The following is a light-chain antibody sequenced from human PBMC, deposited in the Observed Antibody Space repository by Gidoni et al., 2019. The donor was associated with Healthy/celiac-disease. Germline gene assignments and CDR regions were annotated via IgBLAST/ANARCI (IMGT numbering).Light chain of an antibody. Sequence: QSALTQPASMSGSPGQSITISCTGTSSDVGGYNYVSWYQQHPGKAPKLIIYDVTNRPSGVSNRFSGSKSGNTASLTISGLQAEDEADYYCSSYTSSSTLVVFGGGTKLTV. CDR2: DVT. CDR3: SSYTSSSTLVV. CDR1: SSDVGGYNY. V-gene: IGLV2-14*01. J-gene: IGLJ2*01.